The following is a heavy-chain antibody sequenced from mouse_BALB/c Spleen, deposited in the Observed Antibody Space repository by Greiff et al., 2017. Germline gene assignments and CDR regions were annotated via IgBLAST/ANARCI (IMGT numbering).Heavy chain of an antibody. CDR3: ARDGDEGFAY. Sequence: EVQVVESGGGLVQPGGSLRLSCATSGFTFTDYYMSWVRQPPGKALEWLGFIRNKANGYTTEYSASVKGRFTISRDNSQSILYLQMNTLRAEDSATYYCARDGDEGFAYWGQGTLVTVSA. CDR1: GFTFTDYY. V-gene: IGHV7-3*02. CDR2: IRNKANGYTT. J-gene: IGHJ3*01.